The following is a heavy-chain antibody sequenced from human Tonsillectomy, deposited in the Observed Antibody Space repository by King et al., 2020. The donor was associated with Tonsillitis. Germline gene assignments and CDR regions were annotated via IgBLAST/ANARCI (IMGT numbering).Heavy chain of an antibody. CDR1: GFTLETYA. CDR3: AKEAGEVYDFWSGYYYSAFDI. Sequence: VQLLESGGGLVQPGGSLRLSCAASGFTLETYAMSWVRQAPGKGLEWVSAVISSGISTYYADSAKGRFTMSRDDSSNTLYLQVNSLRAEDTAVYFCAKEAGEVYDFWSGYYYSAFDIWGQGTMVTVSS. D-gene: IGHD3-3*01. CDR2: VISSGIST. V-gene: IGHV3-23*01. J-gene: IGHJ3*02.